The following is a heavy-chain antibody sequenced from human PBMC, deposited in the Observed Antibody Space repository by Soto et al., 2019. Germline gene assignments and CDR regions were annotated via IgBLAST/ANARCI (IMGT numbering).Heavy chain of an antibody. D-gene: IGHD2-2*01. J-gene: IGHJ4*02. CDR3: AKHEGYCSTTTCSNFDY. Sequence: GESLKISCKGSGFTFTSYWIAWVRQMPGKGLEWMGIIYPGDSDSSYSPSFQGQVTISADKSINTAYLHWSSLKASDTAIYYCAKHEGYCSTTTCSNFDYWGQGTLVTISS. CDR2: IYPGDSDS. V-gene: IGHV5-51*01. CDR1: GFTFTSYW.